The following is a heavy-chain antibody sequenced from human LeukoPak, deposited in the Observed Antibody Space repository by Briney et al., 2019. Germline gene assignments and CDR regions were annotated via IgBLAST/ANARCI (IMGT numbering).Heavy chain of an antibody. CDR1: GGTFSSYA. D-gene: IGHD4-23*01. CDR2: IIPIFGTA. V-gene: IGHV1-69*13. J-gene: IGHJ1*01. Sequence: GASVKVSCKASGGTFSSYAISWVRQAPGQGLEWMGGIIPIFGTANYAQKFQGRVTITADESTSTAYMELSSLRSEDTAVYYCARGGNDYGGNEHFQHWGQGTLVTVSS. CDR3: ARGGNDYGGNEHFQH.